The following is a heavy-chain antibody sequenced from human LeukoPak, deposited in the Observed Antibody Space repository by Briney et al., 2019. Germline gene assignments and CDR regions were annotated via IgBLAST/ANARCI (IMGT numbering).Heavy chain of an antibody. J-gene: IGHJ3*02. V-gene: IGHV4-4*02. CDR3: AKSNGYGLIDI. CDR2: IYHSGST. Sequence: SGTLSLTCAVSGGSISSSNWWSWVRQPPGKGLEWIGEIYHSGSTYYSPSLKSRVTISLDTSRNQFSLKLNSVTAADTAVYYCAKSNGYGLIDIWGQGTMVTVSS. D-gene: IGHD3-22*01. CDR1: GGSISSSNW.